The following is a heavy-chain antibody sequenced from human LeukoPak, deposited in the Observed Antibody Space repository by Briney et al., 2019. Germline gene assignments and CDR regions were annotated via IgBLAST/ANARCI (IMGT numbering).Heavy chain of an antibody. CDR1: GDSISRSDYY. J-gene: IGHJ3*02. V-gene: IGHV4-39*07. D-gene: IGHD4-17*01. CDR2: IYYSGTAFHKPTT. Sequence: SETLSLTCAVSGDSISRSDYYWGWIRQPPGKGLEWIGTIYYSGTAFHKPTTFHNPSLKSRVTISLDASKNQFSLKLSFVTAADTAVYYCARDFYRDYEVHAFDIWGQGAMVSVSS. CDR3: ARDFYRDYEVHAFDI.